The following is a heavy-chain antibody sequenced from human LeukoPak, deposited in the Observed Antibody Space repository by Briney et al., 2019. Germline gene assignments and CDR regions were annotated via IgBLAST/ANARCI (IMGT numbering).Heavy chain of an antibody. CDR2: ISGDGVTT. CDR3: ARVGDGYNLGY. J-gene: IGHJ4*02. Sequence: GGSLRLSCAASGFTFAIHAMTWVRQAPGKGLEWVSGISGDGVTTTYADSVKGRFTISRDNGKNTLHLQMNSLRAEDTAVYYCARVGDGYNLGYWGQGTLVTVSS. D-gene: IGHD5-24*01. V-gene: IGHV3-23*01. CDR1: GFTFAIHA.